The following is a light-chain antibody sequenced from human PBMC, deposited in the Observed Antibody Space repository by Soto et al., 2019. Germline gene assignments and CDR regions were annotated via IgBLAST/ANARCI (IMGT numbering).Light chain of an antibody. CDR3: QQYNNWPGT. CDR1: QSVSSN. CDR2: GAS. J-gene: IGKJ1*01. V-gene: IGKV3-15*01. Sequence: EIVMTQSPATLSVSPGERATLSCRASQSVSSNLAWYQQKPGQAPRLLIYGASTTATGIPARFSGSGSGTEFTITITSLQSEDFAVYYCQQYNNWPGTFGQGTKVEIK.